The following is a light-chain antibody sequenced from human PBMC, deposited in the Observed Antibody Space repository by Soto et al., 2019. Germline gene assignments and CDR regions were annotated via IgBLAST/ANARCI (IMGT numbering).Light chain of an antibody. V-gene: IGKV1-5*01. CDR2: DAS. CDR3: QEYNTYSRYT. Sequence: DTQLTQSPSTLSASVGDRVTITCRARQSISKWLAWYQQKPGKAPKLLIYDASTLGRGVPSRFSGSGSGTEFTRTISSLQPDDSATYYCQEYNTYSRYTFGQGTKLEI. J-gene: IGKJ2*01. CDR1: QSISKW.